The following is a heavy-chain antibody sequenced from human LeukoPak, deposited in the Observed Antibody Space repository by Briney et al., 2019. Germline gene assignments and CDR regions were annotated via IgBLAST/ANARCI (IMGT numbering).Heavy chain of an antibody. CDR1: GFTVSSNY. Sequence: GGSLRLSCAASGFTVSSNYMSWVRQAPGKGLEWVSAISGSGGSTYYADSVKGRFTISRDNSKNTLYLQMNSLRAEDTAVYYCAKDLGSGYYDSFDYWGQGTLVTVSS. CDR2: ISGSGGST. D-gene: IGHD3-22*01. CDR3: AKDLGSGYYDSFDY. V-gene: IGHV3-23*01. J-gene: IGHJ4*02.